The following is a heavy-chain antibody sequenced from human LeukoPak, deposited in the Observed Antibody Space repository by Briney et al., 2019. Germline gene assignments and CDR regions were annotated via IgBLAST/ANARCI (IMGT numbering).Heavy chain of an antibody. Sequence: GGSLRLSCAASGFTFSSYAMHWVRQAPGKGLEYVSAISSNGGSTYYANSVKGRFTISRDNSKNTLYLQMNSLRAEDTAVYYCAKDWSSSCDYWGQGTLVTVSS. J-gene: IGHJ4*02. CDR3: AKDWSSSCDY. CDR2: ISSNGGST. CDR1: GFTFSSYA. D-gene: IGHD6-13*01. V-gene: IGHV3-64*01.